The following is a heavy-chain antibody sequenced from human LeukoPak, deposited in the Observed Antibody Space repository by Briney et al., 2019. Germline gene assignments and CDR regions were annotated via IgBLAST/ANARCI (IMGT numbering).Heavy chain of an antibody. D-gene: IGHD3-22*01. J-gene: IGHJ4*02. V-gene: IGHV4-38-2*02. Sequence: SETLSLTCSVSGYSISSGNYWGWTRQPPGKGLEWIGSIYYSGSTYYNPSLKSRVTISVDTSKNQFSLKLSSVTAADTAVYYCARLRGSRSGYYVDYWGQGTLVTVSS. CDR3: ARLRGSRSGYYVDY. CDR1: GYSISSGNY. CDR2: IYYSGST.